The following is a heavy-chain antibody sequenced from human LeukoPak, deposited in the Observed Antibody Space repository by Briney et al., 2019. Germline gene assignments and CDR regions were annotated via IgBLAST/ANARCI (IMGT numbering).Heavy chain of an antibody. J-gene: IGHJ3*02. CDR2: IIPIFGTT. D-gene: IGHD2-2*02. CDR1: GDTFSSYA. CDR3: AREYTPERGSAFDI. V-gene: IGHV1-69*05. Sequence: SVKVSCKASGDTFSSYAITWVRQAPGQGLEWMGGIIPIFGTTNYAQKFQGRVTITTDESTSTAYMELSSLRSEDTAVYYCAREYTPERGSAFDIWGQGTMVTVSS.